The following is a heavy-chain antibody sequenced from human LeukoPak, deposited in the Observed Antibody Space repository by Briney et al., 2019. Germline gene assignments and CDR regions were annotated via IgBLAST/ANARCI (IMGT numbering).Heavy chain of an antibody. Sequence: GGSLRLSCAAPGFIVSSNYMSWVRQAPGKGLEWVSVIYSDGRIYYADSVKDRFIISRDSSKNTLYLQMNSLRAEDTAVYYCATQNYDSPTVVDYWGQGTLVTVSS. CDR1: GFIVSSNY. V-gene: IGHV3-66*01. CDR2: IYSDGRI. CDR3: ATQNYDSPTVVDY. J-gene: IGHJ4*02. D-gene: IGHD3-22*01.